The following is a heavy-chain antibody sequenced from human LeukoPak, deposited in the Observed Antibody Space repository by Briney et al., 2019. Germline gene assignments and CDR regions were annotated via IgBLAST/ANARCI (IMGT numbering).Heavy chain of an antibody. CDR3: ARLLGGSYFPYFDY. CDR1: GGSISRTSSY. V-gene: IGHV4-39*01. Sequence: SETLSLTCTVSGGSISRTSSYWGWIRQPPGKGLEWIGTIYCSGNTYYNPSLKSRVTISVDTSKNQFSLKLSSVTAADTAVYYCARLLGGSYFPYFDYWGQGTLVTVSS. CDR2: IYCSGNT. J-gene: IGHJ4*02. D-gene: IGHD1-26*01.